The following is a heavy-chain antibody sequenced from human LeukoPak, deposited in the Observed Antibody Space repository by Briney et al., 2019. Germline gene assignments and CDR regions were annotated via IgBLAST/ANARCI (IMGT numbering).Heavy chain of an antibody. Sequence: GASVTVSCKASGYTFTSYGISWVRQAPGQGPEWMGWISAYNGNTNYAQKLQGRVTMTTDTSTSTAYMELRSLRSDDTAVYYCARVNYDYVWGSYRLPDYWGQGTLVTVSS. J-gene: IGHJ4*02. D-gene: IGHD3-16*02. CDR1: GYTFTSYG. V-gene: IGHV1-18*01. CDR3: ARVNYDYVWGSYRLPDY. CDR2: ISAYNGNT.